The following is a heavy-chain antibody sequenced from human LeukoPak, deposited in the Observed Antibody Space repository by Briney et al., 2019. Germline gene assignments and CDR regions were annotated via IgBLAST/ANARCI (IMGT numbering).Heavy chain of an antibody. J-gene: IGHJ3*02. D-gene: IGHD3-9*01. V-gene: IGHV4-31*03. Sequence: SSQTLSLTCTVSGGSISSGAYYWSWIRQHPGKGLEWIGYIYYTGSTDYNPSLKSRVTLSVDKSKNQFSLNLTSVTAADTAVYYCARKKDGILPGSLGAFDIWGQGTMVTVSS. CDR1: GGSISSGAYY. CDR3: ARKKDGILPGSLGAFDI. CDR2: IYYTGST.